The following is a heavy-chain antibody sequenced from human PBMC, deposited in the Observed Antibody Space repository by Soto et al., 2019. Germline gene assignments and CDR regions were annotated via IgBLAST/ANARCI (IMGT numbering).Heavy chain of an antibody. V-gene: IGHV1-3*01. CDR2: INAGNGNT. CDR1: GGTFSSYA. Sequence: SVKVSCKASGGTFSSYAISWVRQAPGQRLEWMGWINAGNGNTKYSQKFQGRVTITRDTSASTAYMELSSLRSEDTAVYYCARDSSEMATNFFFDYWGQGTPVTVSS. CDR3: ARDSSEMATNFFFDY. J-gene: IGHJ4*02. D-gene: IGHD5-12*01.